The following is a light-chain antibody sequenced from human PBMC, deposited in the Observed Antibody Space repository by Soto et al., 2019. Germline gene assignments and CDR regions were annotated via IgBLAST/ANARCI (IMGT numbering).Light chain of an antibody. CDR1: QSVSSN. J-gene: IGKJ1*01. CDR3: QQYGSSLWT. V-gene: IGKV3-20*01. Sequence: EIVMTQSPVTLSVSPGERATLSCRASQSVSSNLAWYQQKPGQAPRLLIYGASTRATGIPARFSGSGSGTDFTLTISRLEPEDFVVYYCQQYGSSLWTFGQGTKVDIK. CDR2: GAS.